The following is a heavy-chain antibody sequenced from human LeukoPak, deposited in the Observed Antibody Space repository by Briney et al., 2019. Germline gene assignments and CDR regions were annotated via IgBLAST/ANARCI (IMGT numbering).Heavy chain of an antibody. CDR1: GGSISSYY. V-gene: IGHV4-59*01. Sequence: SETLSLTCTVSGGSISSYYWGWIRQPPGKGLEWIGYIYYSGSTNYNPSLKSRVTISVDTSKHQSSLKLSSVTAADTAVYYCASARVYSYGLSYPKLFDYWGQGTLVTVSS. J-gene: IGHJ4*02. D-gene: IGHD5-18*01. CDR2: IYYSGST. CDR3: ASARVYSYGLSYPKLFDY.